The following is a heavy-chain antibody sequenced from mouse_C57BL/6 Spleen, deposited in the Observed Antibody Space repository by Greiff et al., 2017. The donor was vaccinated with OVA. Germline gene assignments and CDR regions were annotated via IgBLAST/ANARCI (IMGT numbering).Heavy chain of an antibody. J-gene: IGHJ2*01. V-gene: IGHV5-4*01. D-gene: IGHD1-1*01. CDR3: ARDKIYYYGSRRGYFDY. CDR1: GFTFSSYA. Sequence: EVMLVESGGGLVKPGGSLKLSCAASGFTFSSYAMSWVRQTPEKRLEWVATISDGGSYTYYPDNVKGRFTISRDNAKNNLYLQMSHLKSEDTAMYYCARDKIYYYGSRRGYFDYWGQGTTLTVSS. CDR2: ISDGGSYT.